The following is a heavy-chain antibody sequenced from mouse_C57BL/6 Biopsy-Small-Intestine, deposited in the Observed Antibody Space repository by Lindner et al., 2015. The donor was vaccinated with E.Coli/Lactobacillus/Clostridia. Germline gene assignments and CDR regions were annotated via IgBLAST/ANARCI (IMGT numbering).Heavy chain of an antibody. Sequence: VQLQESGPELVKPGASVKISCKTSGYSFTDYFMNWIMQSHGKSLEWIGRIIPYNDNTLYNQKFKGKATLTVDKSSNTAHMELRSLASEDSAVYYCAISRGYDGYYENYWGQGTTLTVSS. D-gene: IGHD2-3*01. CDR2: IIPYNDNT. CDR3: AISRGYDGYYENY. J-gene: IGHJ2*01. CDR1: GYSFTDYF. V-gene: IGHV1-20*02.